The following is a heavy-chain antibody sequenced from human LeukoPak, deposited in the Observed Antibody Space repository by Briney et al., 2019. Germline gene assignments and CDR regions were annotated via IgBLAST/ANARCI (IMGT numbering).Heavy chain of an antibody. D-gene: IGHD5-24*01. Sequence: QPGGSLRLSCAASGFTVSSNYMSWVRQAPGKGLEWVSVIYSGGSTYYADSVKGRFTISRDNSKNTLYLQMNSLRAEDTAVYYCARGGMATNNKPFDIWGQGTMVTVSS. V-gene: IGHV3-66*01. CDR2: IYSGGST. CDR3: ARGGMATNNKPFDI. J-gene: IGHJ3*02. CDR1: GFTVSSNY.